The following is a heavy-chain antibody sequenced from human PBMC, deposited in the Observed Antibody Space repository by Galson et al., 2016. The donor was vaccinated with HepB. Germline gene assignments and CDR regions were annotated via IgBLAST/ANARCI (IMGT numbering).Heavy chain of an antibody. V-gene: IGHV4-59*11. J-gene: IGHJ4*02. D-gene: IGHD4-17*01. CDR3: ARDSYGFDY. Sequence: ETLSLTCTVSGVSISSHYWSWIRQPPEKGLEWIGYIYYSGSTNYNPSLKGRVTISVDTPKNQFSLRLSSVTAADTAVYYCARDSYGFDYWGQGTLVTVSS. CDR1: GVSISSHY. CDR2: IYYSGST.